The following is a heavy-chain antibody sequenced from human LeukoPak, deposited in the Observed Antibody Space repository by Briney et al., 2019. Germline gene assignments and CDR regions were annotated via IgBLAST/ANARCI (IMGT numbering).Heavy chain of an antibody. CDR3: ARVTKTHAFDI. CDR2: INHSGST. Sequence: PSETLSLTCTVSGGSISSSSYYWSWIRQPPGKGLEWIGEINHSGSTNYNPSLKSRVTISVDTSKNQFSLKLSSVTAADTAVYYCARVTKTHAFDIWGQGTMVTVSS. V-gene: IGHV4-39*07. J-gene: IGHJ3*02. CDR1: GGSISSSSYY.